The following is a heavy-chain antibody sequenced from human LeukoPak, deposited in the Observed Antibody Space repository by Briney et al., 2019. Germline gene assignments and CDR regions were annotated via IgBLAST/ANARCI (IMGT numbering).Heavy chain of an antibody. J-gene: IGHJ6*02. D-gene: IGHD3-3*01. V-gene: IGHV3-53*01. CDR2: IYSGSST. CDR3: ARDATTISDIPYGMDV. Sequence: GGSLRLSCAASGFIVNSNYISWVRQAPGKGLEWVSSIYSGSSTYYADSVKGRFTISRDNSKNTVYLQMNSLRGEDTALYYCARDATTISDIPYGMDVWGQGTTVTVSS. CDR1: GFIVNSNY.